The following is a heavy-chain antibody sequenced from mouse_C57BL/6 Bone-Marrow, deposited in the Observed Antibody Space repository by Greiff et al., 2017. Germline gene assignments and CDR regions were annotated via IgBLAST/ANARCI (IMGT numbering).Heavy chain of an antibody. CDR2: IYPRSGNT. CDR1: GYTFTSYG. Sequence: QVQLKESGAELARPGASVKLSCKASGYTFTSYGISWVKQRTGQGLEWIGEIYPRSGNTYYNEKFKGKATLTADKSSSTAYMELRSLTSEDSAVYFCANYYGSSYDFDYWGQGTTLTVSS. D-gene: IGHD1-1*01. J-gene: IGHJ2*01. CDR3: ANYYGSSYDFDY. V-gene: IGHV1-81*01.